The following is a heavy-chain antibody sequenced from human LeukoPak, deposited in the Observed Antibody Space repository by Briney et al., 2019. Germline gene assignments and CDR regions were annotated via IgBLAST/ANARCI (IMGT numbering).Heavy chain of an antibody. D-gene: IGHD2-21*02. Sequence: RASVTVSCTASGYTFTGYYVHWVRQAPGQGLDWMGRINPNSGDTNYAQKFQGRVTMTRDTSISTAYMELSRLRSDDTAVYYCARDYCGGDCFPDYWGQGTLVTVSS. CDR2: INPNSGDT. CDR3: ARDYCGGDCFPDY. J-gene: IGHJ4*02. V-gene: IGHV1-2*06. CDR1: GYTFTGYY.